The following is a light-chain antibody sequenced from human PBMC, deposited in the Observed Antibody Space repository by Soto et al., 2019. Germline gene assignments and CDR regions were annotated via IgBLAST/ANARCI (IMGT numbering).Light chain of an antibody. CDR3: SSSTTFTTLV. CDR2: EVS. V-gene: IGLV2-14*01. J-gene: IGLJ1*01. Sequence: QSVLTQPASVSGSPGQSITISCTGTSNDVGSYDFVSWYQQQPGKAPKLLIYEVSNRPSGVSHRFSGSKSDNTASLTISGLQSEDGADYYCSSSTTFTTLVFGTGTKVTVL. CDR1: SNDVGSYDF.